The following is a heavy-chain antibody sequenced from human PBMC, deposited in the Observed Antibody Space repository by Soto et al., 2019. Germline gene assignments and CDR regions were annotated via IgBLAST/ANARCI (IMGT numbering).Heavy chain of an antibody. V-gene: IGHV1-69*13. CDR3: ARAPSEGPGIRRYYGMDV. CDR2: IIPIFGTA. CDR1: GGTFSSYA. D-gene: IGHD1-20*01. Sequence: GASVKVSCKASGGTFSSYAISWVRQAPGQGLEWMGGIIPIFGTANYAQKFQGRVTITADESTSTAYMELSSLRSEDTAVYYCARAPSEGPGIRRYYGMDVWGQGTTVTVSS. J-gene: IGHJ6*02.